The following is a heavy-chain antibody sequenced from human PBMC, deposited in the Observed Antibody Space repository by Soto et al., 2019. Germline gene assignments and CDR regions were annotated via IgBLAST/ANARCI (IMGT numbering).Heavy chain of an antibody. J-gene: IGHJ6*03. CDR3: ARDYRDSAYYYYYMDV. CDR1: GFTVSSNY. V-gene: IGHV3-53*04. D-gene: IGHD4-17*01. Sequence: GGSLRLSCAASGFTVSSNYMSWVRQAPGKGLEWVSVIYSGGSTYYADSVKGRFTISRHNSKNTLYLQMNSLRAEDTAVYYCARDYRDSAYYYYYMDVWGKGTTVTVSS. CDR2: IYSGGST.